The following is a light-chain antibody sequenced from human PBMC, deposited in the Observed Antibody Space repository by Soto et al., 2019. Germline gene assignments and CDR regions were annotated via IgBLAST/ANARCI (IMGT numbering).Light chain of an antibody. CDR3: QQYKSYSPRT. V-gene: IGKV3-15*01. CDR1: QSVNSN. Sequence: EIVMTQSPATLSLSPGERATLSCRASQSVNSNLAWYQQKAGQAPRLLIYGTSTRATGIPARFSGSGSGTDFTLTISSLQPDDSATYYCQQYKSYSPRTFGQGTKVDIK. CDR2: GTS. J-gene: IGKJ1*01.